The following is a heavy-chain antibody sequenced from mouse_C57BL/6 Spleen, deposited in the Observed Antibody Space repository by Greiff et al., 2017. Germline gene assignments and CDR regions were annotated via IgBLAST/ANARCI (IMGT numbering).Heavy chain of an antibody. V-gene: IGHV2-4*01. CDR1: GFSLTSYG. CDR3: AIPAYDSNYENYAMDY. CDR2: IWSGGST. Sequence: QVQLQQSGPGLVQPSQSLSITCTVSGFSLTSYGVHWVRQPPGKGLEWLGVIWSGGSTDYNAAFISRLSISKDNSKSQVFVKMNSLQADDTAIYYCAIPAYDSNYENYAMDYWGQGTSVTVSS. J-gene: IGHJ4*01. D-gene: IGHD2-5*01.